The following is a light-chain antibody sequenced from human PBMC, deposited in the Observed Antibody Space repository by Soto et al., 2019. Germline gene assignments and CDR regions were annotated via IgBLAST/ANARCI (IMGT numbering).Light chain of an antibody. CDR2: KAS. J-gene: IGKJ1*01. CDR3: HHYNSYSEA. V-gene: IGKV1-5*03. CDR1: QTISSW. Sequence: DIQMTQSPSTLSGSVGDRVTITCRASQTISSWLAWYQQKPGKAPKLLIYKASNLKSGVPSRFSGSGSGTEFTLTISSLQPDDFATYYCHHYNSYSEAFGQGTKVERK.